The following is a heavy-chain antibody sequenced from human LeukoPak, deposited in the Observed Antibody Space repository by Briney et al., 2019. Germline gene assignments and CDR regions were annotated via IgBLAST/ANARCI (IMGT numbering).Heavy chain of an antibody. J-gene: IGHJ6*02. CDR1: GFTFSSYS. D-gene: IGHD1-7*01. V-gene: IGHV3-21*01. CDR2: ISSSSSYI. CDR3: ASFNWTYGSYGMDV. Sequence: PGGSLRLSCAASGFTFSSYSMNWVRQAPGKGLEWVSSISSSSSYIYYPDSVKGRFTISRDNAKNSLYLQMNSLRAEDTAVYYCASFNWTYGSYGMDVWGQGTTVTVSS.